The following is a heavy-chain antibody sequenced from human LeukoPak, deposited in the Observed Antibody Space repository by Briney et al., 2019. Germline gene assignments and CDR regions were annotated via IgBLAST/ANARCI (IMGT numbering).Heavy chain of an antibody. D-gene: IGHD6-13*01. CDR1: GASMSSYY. Sequence: KSSETLSLTCTVSGASMSSYYWGWIRQPAGKGLEWLGHIYTSGSPSFNPSLKSRVTMSVDTSKNHFSLNLTSVTAADTAVYFCARVRFSSSWVFDPWGQGILVTVSS. J-gene: IGHJ5*02. V-gene: IGHV4-4*07. CDR3: ARVRFSSSWVFDP. CDR2: IYTSGSP.